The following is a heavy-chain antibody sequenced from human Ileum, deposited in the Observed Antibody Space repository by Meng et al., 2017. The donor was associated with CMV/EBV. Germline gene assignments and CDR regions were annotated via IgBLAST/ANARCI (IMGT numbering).Heavy chain of an antibody. CDR2: ISSSGATI. V-gene: IGHV3-11*04. J-gene: IGHJ4*02. CDR3: ARGASGYSYGFNFDY. CDR1: GFTFSDNY. D-gene: IGHD5-18*01. Sequence: SGFTFSDNYMSWARQAPGKGLEWLSYISSSGATIFYADSVKGRFTVSRDNARNSLYLQMNSLKAEDTAVYYCARGASGYSYGFNFDYWGQGTLVTVSS.